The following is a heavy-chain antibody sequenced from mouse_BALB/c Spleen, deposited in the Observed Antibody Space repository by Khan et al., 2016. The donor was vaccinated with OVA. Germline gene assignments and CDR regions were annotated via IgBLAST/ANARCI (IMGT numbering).Heavy chain of an antibody. Sequence: EVQLVETGPGLVKPSQSLSLTCTVTGYSITSDYAWNWIRQFPGNKLEWMGYLSYSGSTTYNPALKSRISITRDTSKNQFFLQLNSVTTEDTATYYCARDGSRYNYAMDYWGQGTSVTVSS. CDR2: LSYSGST. CDR3: ARDGSRYNYAMDY. D-gene: IGHD2-3*01. V-gene: IGHV3-2*02. J-gene: IGHJ4*01. CDR1: GYSITSDYA.